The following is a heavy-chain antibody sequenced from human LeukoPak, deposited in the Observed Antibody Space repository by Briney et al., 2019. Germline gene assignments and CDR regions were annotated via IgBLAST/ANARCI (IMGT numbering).Heavy chain of an antibody. Sequence: QPGGSLRLSCAASGFTFSSYEMNWVRQAPGKGLEWVSYISSSGSTIYYADSVKGRFTISRDNAKNSLYLQMNSLRAEDTAVYYCAKAAGPPTYCSGGSCDYWGQGTLVTVSS. J-gene: IGHJ4*02. CDR2: ISSSGSTI. V-gene: IGHV3-48*03. D-gene: IGHD2-15*01. CDR3: AKAAGPPTYCSGGSCDY. CDR1: GFTFSSYE.